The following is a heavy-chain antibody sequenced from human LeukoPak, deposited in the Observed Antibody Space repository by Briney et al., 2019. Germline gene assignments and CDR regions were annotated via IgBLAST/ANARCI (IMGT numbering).Heavy chain of an antibody. V-gene: IGHV3-48*01. J-gene: IGHJ4*02. CDR1: GFPFNNYG. Sequence: GGSLRLSCAASGFPFNNYGMNWVRQAPGKGLEWVSYISSSSSTMSYADSVRGRFTISRDNARNSLFLQLNSLRAEDTAVYYCARGGAARPDYWGQGTLVTVSS. CDR3: ARGGAARPDY. D-gene: IGHD6-6*01. CDR2: ISSSSSTM.